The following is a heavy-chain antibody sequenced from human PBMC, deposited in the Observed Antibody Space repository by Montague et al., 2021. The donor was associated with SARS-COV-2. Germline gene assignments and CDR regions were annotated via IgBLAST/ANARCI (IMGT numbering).Heavy chain of an antibody. J-gene: IGHJ6*02. D-gene: IGHD3-3*01. CDR3: ARWGEYYDSPYYYYAIDV. Sequence: SETLSLTCTVSGGSISPYYWSWIRQSPGKGLEFIGYTSYSWSTDYNPSLKSRVTISIDTSKNKFSLKLNSGTAADTAVYYCARWGEYYDSPYYYYAIDVWGQGTTVTVSS. CDR1: GGSISPYY. V-gene: IGHV4-59*12. CDR2: TSYSWST.